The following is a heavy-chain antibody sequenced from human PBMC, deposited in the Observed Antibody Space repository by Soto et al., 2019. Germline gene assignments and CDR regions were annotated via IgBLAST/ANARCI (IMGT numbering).Heavy chain of an antibody. CDR3: ASQSGGRCSGGSCFLDY. V-gene: IGHV1-69*06. CDR1: GGTFSSYA. Sequence: GASVKVSCKASGGTFSSYAISWVRQAPGQGLEWMGGIIPIFGTANYAQKFQGRVTITADKSTSTAYMELSSLRSEDTAVYYCASQSGGRCSGGSCFLDYWGQGTLVTVSS. CDR2: IIPIFGTA. D-gene: IGHD2-15*01. J-gene: IGHJ4*02.